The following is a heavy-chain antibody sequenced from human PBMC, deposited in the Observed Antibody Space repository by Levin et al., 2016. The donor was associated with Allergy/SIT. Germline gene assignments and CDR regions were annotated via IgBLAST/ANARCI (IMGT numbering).Heavy chain of an antibody. D-gene: IGHD3-3*01. V-gene: IGHV3-15*01. CDR2: IKSKTDGGTT. CDR3: TRGPPGYYDFWSGYYTPY. CDR1: GFTFNNAW. J-gene: IGHJ4*02. Sequence: GESLKISCAASGFTFNNAWMNWVRQAPGKGLEWVGRIKSKTDGGTTDYAAPVKGRFTISRDDSKNTLYLQMNSLKTEDTAVYYCTRGPPGYYDFWSGYYTPYWGQGTLVTVSS.